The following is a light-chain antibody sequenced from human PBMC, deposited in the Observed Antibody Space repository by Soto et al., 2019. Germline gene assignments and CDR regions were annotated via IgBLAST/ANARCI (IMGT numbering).Light chain of an antibody. CDR1: SSNIGSNY. J-gene: IGLJ1*01. CDR3: AAWDDSLSGQAYV. Sequence: QSVLTQPPSASGTPGQRVTISCSGSSSNIGSNYVYWYQQLPGTAPKLLIYSNNQRPSGVPDRFSGSKSGTSASLAISGLRSEDEADYYCAAWDDSLSGQAYVFGTGTKVTVL. V-gene: IGLV1-47*02. CDR2: SNN.